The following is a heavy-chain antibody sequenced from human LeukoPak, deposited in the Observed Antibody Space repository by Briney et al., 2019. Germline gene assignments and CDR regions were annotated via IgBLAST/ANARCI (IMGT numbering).Heavy chain of an antibody. CDR1: GFSSTY. CDR3: ARDLWDGTGY. V-gene: IGHV3-66*02. CDR2: IYSGDST. Sequence: GGSLRLSCVASGFSSTYTSWVRQAPGKGLEWVSVIYSGDSTYYADSVRGRFTISRDISKNTVHLQMNSLRPEDTAVYYCARDLWDGTGYWGQGTLVTVAS. D-gene: IGHD3-3*01. J-gene: IGHJ4*02.